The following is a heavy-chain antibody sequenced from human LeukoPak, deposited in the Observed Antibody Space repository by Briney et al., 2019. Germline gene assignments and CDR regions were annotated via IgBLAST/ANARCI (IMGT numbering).Heavy chain of an antibody. D-gene: IGHD3-10*01. V-gene: IGHV4-39*07. CDR2: IYYSGST. J-gene: IGHJ5*02. Sequence: SETLSLTCTVSGGSISSSSYYWGWIRQPPGKGLEWIGSIYYSGSTYYNPSLKSRVTISVDTSKNQFSLKLSSVTAADTAVYYCAREKMVRGVRDWFDPWGQGTLVTVSS. CDR1: GGSISSSSYY. CDR3: AREKMVRGVRDWFDP.